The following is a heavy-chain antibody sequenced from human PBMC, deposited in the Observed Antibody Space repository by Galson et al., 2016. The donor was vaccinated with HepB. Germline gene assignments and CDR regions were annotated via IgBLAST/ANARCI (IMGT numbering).Heavy chain of an antibody. J-gene: IGHJ6*02. Sequence: SLRLSCAASGFTFSSYAMSWVRQAPGKGLEWVSTISSSGGSTYFADSVKGRFTISSDNSKNTLYLQMKRLRADDTAVHYCAKVLGAGYCGGSSCAMDVWGQGTTVTVS. D-gene: IGHD2-15*01. V-gene: IGHV3-23*01. CDR1: GFTFSSYA. CDR3: AKVLGAGYCGGSSCAMDV. CDR2: ISSSGGST.